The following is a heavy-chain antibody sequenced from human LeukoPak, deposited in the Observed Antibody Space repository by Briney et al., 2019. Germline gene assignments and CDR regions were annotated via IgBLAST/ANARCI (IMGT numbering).Heavy chain of an antibody. V-gene: IGHV1-8*02. Sequence: ASVKVSCKALEYTFSDYYIHWVRQAPGQRLEWMGWMNPNSGNTGYAQKFQGRVTMTRNTSISTAYMELSSLRSEDTAVYYCAREYSSSSSSVSGWFDPWGQGTLVTVSS. J-gene: IGHJ5*02. D-gene: IGHD6-6*01. CDR1: EYTFSDYY. CDR3: AREYSSSSSSVSGWFDP. CDR2: MNPNSGNT.